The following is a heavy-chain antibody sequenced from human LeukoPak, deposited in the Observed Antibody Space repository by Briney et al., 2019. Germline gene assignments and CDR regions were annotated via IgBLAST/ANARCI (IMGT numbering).Heavy chain of an antibody. CDR2: SYTGGST. CDR3: ARARIDGADLYYYYYYMDV. D-gene: IGHD4-17*01. V-gene: IGHV4-61*02. CDR1: GGSISSGSYY. J-gene: IGHJ6*03. Sequence: KPSETLSLTCTVSGGSISSGSYYWSWIRQPAGKGLEWIGRSYTGGSTNYNPSLKSRVTISVDTSKNQFPLKLSSVTAADTAVYYCARARIDGADLYYYYYYMDVWGKGTTVTISS.